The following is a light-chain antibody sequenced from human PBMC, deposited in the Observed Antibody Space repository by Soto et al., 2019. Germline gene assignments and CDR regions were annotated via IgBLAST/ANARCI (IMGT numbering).Light chain of an antibody. CDR2: AVT. CDR1: SSDVGGYNY. Sequence: QSVLTRPASVSGSPGQSITSSCTGTSSDVGGYNYVSWYQQHPGKAPKLIIYAVTNRPSGVSIRFSGSKSGNTASLTISGLQAEDEADYYCCSYTSSTTYVFGPGTKVTVL. CDR3: CSYTSSTTYV. V-gene: IGLV2-14*01. J-gene: IGLJ1*01.